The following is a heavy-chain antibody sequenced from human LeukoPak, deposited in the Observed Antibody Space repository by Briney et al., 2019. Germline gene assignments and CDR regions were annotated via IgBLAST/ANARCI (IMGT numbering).Heavy chain of an antibody. Sequence: ASVKVSCKASGYTFTGYYIHWVRQAPGQGLEWMGWINPNSDGRNYAQKFQGRVTMTWDTSISTAYMALSSLTSDDTAVFFCARTPMGGHFYMDVWGKGTAVIVSS. CDR3: ARTPMGGHFYMDV. V-gene: IGHV1-2*02. D-gene: IGHD2-15*01. J-gene: IGHJ6*03. CDR1: GYTFTGYY. CDR2: INPNSDGR.